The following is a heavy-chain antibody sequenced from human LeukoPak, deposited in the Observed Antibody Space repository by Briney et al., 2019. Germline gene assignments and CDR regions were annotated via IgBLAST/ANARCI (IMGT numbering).Heavy chain of an antibody. Sequence: SETLSLTCAVYGGSFSGYYWSWIRQPPGKGLEWIGEINHSGSTNYNPSLKSRVTISVDTSKNQFSLKLSSVTAADTAVYYCAREGSTSCYYFDYCGQGTLVTVSS. CDR1: GGSFSGYY. CDR2: INHSGST. J-gene: IGHJ4*02. V-gene: IGHV4-34*01. D-gene: IGHD2-2*01. CDR3: AREGSTSCYYFDY.